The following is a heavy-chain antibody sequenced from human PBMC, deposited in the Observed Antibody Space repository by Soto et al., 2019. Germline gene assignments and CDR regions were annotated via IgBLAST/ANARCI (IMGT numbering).Heavy chain of an antibody. CDR3: ARDDRGSTCPWQRYGMDV. D-gene: IGHD1-26*01. CDR1: GYPFTGYY. CDR2: INPNSGGT. V-gene: IGHV1-2*02. J-gene: IGHJ6*02. Sequence: SSVKVSCKASGYPFTGYYMHWVRQAPGQGLEWMGWINPNSGGTNYAQKFQGRVTMTRDTSISTAYMELSRLRSDDTAVYYCARDDRGSTCPWQRYGMDVWGQAIMVTAYS.